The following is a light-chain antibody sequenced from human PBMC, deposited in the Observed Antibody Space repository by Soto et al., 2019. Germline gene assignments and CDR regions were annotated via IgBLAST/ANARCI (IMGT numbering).Light chain of an antibody. CDR1: QSLDSN. J-gene: IGKJ1*01. CDR3: QQYNNWPRT. V-gene: IGKV3-15*01. Sequence: EIVVTQSPATLSVSPGERATLSCRASQSLDSNLAWYHQKPGQAPRLLIYGASTRATGIPARFSGSGSGTEFTLTINSLQSEDFAVYYCQQYNNWPRTFGQGTKVDIK. CDR2: GAS.